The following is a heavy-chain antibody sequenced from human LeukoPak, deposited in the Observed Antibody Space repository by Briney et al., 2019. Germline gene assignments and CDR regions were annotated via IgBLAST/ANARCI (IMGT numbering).Heavy chain of an antibody. Sequence: GGSPRLSCAASGFTFSSYEMNWVRQAPGKGLEWVSYISSSSSTIYYADSVKGRFTISRDNAKNSLYLQMNSLRAEDTAVYYCARDGPEWLQLYWDYFDYWGQGTLVTVSS. V-gene: IGHV3-48*01. CDR2: ISSSSSTI. J-gene: IGHJ4*02. CDR1: GFTFSSYE. D-gene: IGHD5-24*01. CDR3: ARDGPEWLQLYWDYFDY.